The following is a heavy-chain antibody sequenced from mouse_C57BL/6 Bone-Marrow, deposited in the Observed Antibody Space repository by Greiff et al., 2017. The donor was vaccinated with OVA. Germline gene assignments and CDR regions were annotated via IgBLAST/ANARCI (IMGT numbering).Heavy chain of an antibody. D-gene: IGHD1-1*01. CDR3: AREYYYGSSSSYWYFDG. Sequence: EVMLVESGGGLVKPGGSLKLSCAASGFTFSSYTMSWVRQTPEKRLEWVATISGGGGNTYYPDSVTGRFTISRDNAKNTLYLQMSSLRSEDTALYYCAREYYYGSSSSYWYFDGWGTGTTVTVSS. V-gene: IGHV5-9*01. J-gene: IGHJ1*03. CDR2: ISGGGGNT. CDR1: GFTFSSYT.